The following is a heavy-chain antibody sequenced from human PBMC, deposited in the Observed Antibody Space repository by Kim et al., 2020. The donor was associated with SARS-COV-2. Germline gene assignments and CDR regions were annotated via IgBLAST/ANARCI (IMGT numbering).Heavy chain of an antibody. Sequence: SETLSLTCTVSGGSISSGGYYWSWIRQHPGKGLEWIGYIYYSGSTYYNPSLKSRVTISVDTSKNQFSLKLSSVTAADTAVYYCARDGAADYCSSTSCPFDYWGQGTLVTVSS. J-gene: IGHJ4*02. V-gene: IGHV4-31*03. CDR1: GGSISSGGYY. CDR2: IYYSGST. D-gene: IGHD2-2*01. CDR3: ARDGAADYCSSTSCPFDY.